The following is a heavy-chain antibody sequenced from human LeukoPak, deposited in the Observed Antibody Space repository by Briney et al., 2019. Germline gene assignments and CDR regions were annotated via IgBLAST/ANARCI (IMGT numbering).Heavy chain of an antibody. J-gene: IGHJ4*02. Sequence: GGSLRLSCAASGFIFRSYTMHWVRQAPGKGLEWVTAISYDGSTKFYADSVKGRFTISRDNSKNALYLQMNSLRVEDTAVYYCAIDPNWGTHSWGQGVLVTVSS. CDR2: ISYDGSTK. D-gene: IGHD7-27*01. CDR3: AIDPNWGTHS. V-gene: IGHV3-30*04. CDR1: GFIFRSYT.